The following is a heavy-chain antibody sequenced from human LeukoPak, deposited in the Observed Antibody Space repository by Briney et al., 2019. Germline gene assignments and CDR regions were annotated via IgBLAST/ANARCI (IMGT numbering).Heavy chain of an antibody. V-gene: IGHV4-59*01. Sequence: SETLSLTCTVSGGSISSYYWSWTRQPPGKGLEWIGYIYYSGSTNYNPSLKSRVTISVDTSKNQFSLKLSSVTAADTAVYYCAQASLWFGELFFDYWGQGTLVTVSS. D-gene: IGHD3-10*01. CDR1: GGSISSYY. CDR3: AQASLWFGELFFDY. J-gene: IGHJ4*02. CDR2: IYYSGST.